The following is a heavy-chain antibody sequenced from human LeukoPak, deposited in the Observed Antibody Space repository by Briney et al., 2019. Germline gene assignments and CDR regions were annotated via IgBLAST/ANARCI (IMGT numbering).Heavy chain of an antibody. CDR1: GYTFTSYG. D-gene: IGHD4-11*01. CDR2: INPNSGGT. V-gene: IGHV1-2*02. CDR3: AISLVTSKNWFDP. Sequence: ASVKVSCKASGYTFTSYGISWVRQAPGQGLEWMGWINPNSGGTNYAQKFQGRVTMTRDTSISTAYMELSRLRSDDTAVYYCAISLVTSKNWFDPWGQGTLVTVSS. J-gene: IGHJ5*02.